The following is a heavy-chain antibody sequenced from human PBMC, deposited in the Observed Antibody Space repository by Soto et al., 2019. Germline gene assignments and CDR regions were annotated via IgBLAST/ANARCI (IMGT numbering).Heavy chain of an antibody. V-gene: IGHV1-18*01. CDR3: ARWSAIVGGAEALDV. CDR1: GYTFINYG. CDR2: LSAYNGDT. J-gene: IGHJ3*01. Sequence: QVQLVQSGAEVKKPGASVRVSCKTSGYTFINYGITWVRQAPGQGLEWKGWLSAYNGDTSSSEKLQDRFTMTTDTSTNTVYMDRRSLTSDDTAVYYCARWSAIVGGAEALDVWGQGTMVIVSS. D-gene: IGHD1-26*01.